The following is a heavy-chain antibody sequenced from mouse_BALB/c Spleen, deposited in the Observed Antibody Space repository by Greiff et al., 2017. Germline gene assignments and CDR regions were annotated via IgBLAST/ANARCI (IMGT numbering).Heavy chain of an antibody. J-gene: IGHJ2*01. CDR2: ISSGGST. CDR3: ARWPYDYDYFDY. CDR1: GFTFSSYA. Sequence: EVHLVESGGGLVKPGGSLKLSCAASGFTFSSYAMSWVRQTPEKRLEWVASISSGGSTYYPDSVKGRFTISRDNARNILYLQMSSLRSEDTAMYYCARWPYDYDYFDYWGQGTTLTVSS. D-gene: IGHD2-4*01. V-gene: IGHV5-6-5*01.